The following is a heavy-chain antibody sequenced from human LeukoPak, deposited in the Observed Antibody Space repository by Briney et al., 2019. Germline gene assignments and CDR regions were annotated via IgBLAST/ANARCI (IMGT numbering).Heavy chain of an antibody. Sequence: GGSLRLSCTASGFSVGDYAMSWVRQAPGKGLEWVGFIRSKTYGGTADYAASVEGRFTISRDDSNNIVYLQMNSLKTEDTALYYCTRGLGGFTAYDDYWGQGTLVTVSS. V-gene: IGHV3-49*04. CDR2: IRSKTYGGTA. CDR3: TRGLGGFTAYDDY. CDR1: GFSVGDYA. D-gene: IGHD5-12*01. J-gene: IGHJ4*02.